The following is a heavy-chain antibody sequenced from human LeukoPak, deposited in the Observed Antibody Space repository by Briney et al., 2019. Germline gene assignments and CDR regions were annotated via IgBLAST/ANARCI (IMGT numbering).Heavy chain of an antibody. J-gene: IGHJ4*02. Sequence: GGSLRLSCAASGFTFSSYAMSWVRQALGKGLEWVSAISGSGGSTYYADSVKGRFTISRDNSKNTLYLQMNSLRAEDTAVYYCARGESYYDSSGLFDYWGQGTLVTVSS. CDR3: ARGESYYDSSGLFDY. D-gene: IGHD3-22*01. CDR1: GFTFSSYA. CDR2: ISGSGGST. V-gene: IGHV3-23*01.